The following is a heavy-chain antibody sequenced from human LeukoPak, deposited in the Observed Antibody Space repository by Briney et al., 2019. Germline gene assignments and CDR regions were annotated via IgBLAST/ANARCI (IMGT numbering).Heavy chain of an antibody. Sequence: GGSLRLSCAASGFTFSSYAMHWVRQAPGKGLEYVSAISSNGGSTSYANSVKGRFTISRDNSKNTLYLQMGSLRAEDMAVYYCARDKAPYIMDVWGQGTTVTVSS. CDR2: ISSNGGST. V-gene: IGHV3-64*01. CDR3: ARDKAPYIMDV. J-gene: IGHJ6*02. CDR1: GFTFSSYA. D-gene: IGHD3-16*01.